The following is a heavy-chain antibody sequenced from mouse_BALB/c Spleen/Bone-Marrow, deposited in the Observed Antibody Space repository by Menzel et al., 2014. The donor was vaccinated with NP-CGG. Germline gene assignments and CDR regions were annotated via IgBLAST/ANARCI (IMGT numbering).Heavy chain of an antibody. V-gene: IGHV1-14*01. Sequence: LVESGPELVKPGASVKMSCKASGYTFTSYVMHWVKQKPGQGLEWIGNINPYNDNTKYNEKFKGKATLTSDKSSSTAYMELSSLTSEDSAVYYCARSLYGYGWYFDVWGAGTTVTVSS. J-gene: IGHJ1*01. CDR3: ARSLYGYGWYFDV. D-gene: IGHD2-2*01. CDR1: GYTFTSYV. CDR2: INPYNDNT.